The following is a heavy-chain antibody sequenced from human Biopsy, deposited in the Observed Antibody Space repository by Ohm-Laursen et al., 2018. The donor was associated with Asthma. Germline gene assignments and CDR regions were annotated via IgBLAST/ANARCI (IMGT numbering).Heavy chain of an antibody. CDR3: ARIKIRIGAGTDRYFDL. CDR1: GYTFTSYY. D-gene: IGHD3-16*01. J-gene: IGHJ2*01. CDR2: INPRGGST. Sequence: ASVTVSCKASGYTFTSYYIHWVRQAPGQGLEWMGIINPRGGSTSYPQKFQGRVTMARDTSVNTAFMVLSRLRSEDTAVYYCARIKIRIGAGTDRYFDLWGRGTLVTVSS. V-gene: IGHV1-46*01.